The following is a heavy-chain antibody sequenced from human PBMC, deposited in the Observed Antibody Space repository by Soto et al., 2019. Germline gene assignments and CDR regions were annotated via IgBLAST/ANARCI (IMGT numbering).Heavy chain of an antibody. D-gene: IGHD3-22*01. CDR2: ITGNGDTT. Sequence: EVQVLQSGGGLVPPGGSLRLSCAGSGFTFINTGMSWVRQATGQGLEWVSAITGNGDTTYYADSVKGRFTISRDNSKSTLYLQMNSLTAEDTAVYYCAKIDGYFDYWGQGTLVTVSS. J-gene: IGHJ4*02. V-gene: IGHV3-23*01. CDR3: AKIDGYFDY. CDR1: GFTFINTG.